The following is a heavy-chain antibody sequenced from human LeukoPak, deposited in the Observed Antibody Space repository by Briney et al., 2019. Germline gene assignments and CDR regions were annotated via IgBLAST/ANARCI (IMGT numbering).Heavy chain of an antibody. D-gene: IGHD1-26*01. Sequence: GRSLRLSCAASGFTFSSFGMHWVRQAPGKGLEWVAVISYDGGKEYYSDSVKGRFTVSRDNSKNTLYLQMNSLRPEDTAVYYCTSESAGSHVIWGQGTVVTVSS. V-gene: IGHV3-30*03. CDR1: GFTFSSFG. CDR3: TSESAGSHVI. J-gene: IGHJ3*02. CDR2: ISYDGGKE.